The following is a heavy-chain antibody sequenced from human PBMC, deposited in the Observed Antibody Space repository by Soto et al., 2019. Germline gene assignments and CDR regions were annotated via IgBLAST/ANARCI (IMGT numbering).Heavy chain of an antibody. CDR2: ISYSGSA. V-gene: IGHV4-31*03. CDR1: GAAISSGNYY. Sequence: SETLSLTCTVSGAAISSGNYYWNWIRQHPGKGLEWIGYISYSGSAYYNPSLKSRVTISGDTSKSHFSLKLSSVTAADTAVYYCDRGTNLDYFDSWGQGTLVTVYS. J-gene: IGHJ4*02. CDR3: DRGTNLDYFDS. D-gene: IGHD2-8*01.